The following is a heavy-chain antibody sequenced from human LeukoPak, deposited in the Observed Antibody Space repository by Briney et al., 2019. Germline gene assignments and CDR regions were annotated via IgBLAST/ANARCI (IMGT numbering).Heavy chain of an antibody. CDR2: DSHSGFT. D-gene: IGHD2-8*01. CDR3: SRENGALSPFGY. J-gene: IGHJ4*02. CDR1: GGSLTSTNW. Sequence: PSGTLSLTCGVSGGSLTSTNWWSWVRQPPGPGLECIGEDSHSGFTNYNPSLSSRLLMALDTSENHLSLHLTSVTGADTAVYYCSRENGALSPFGYWGQGYLVSVLS. V-gene: IGHV4-4*02.